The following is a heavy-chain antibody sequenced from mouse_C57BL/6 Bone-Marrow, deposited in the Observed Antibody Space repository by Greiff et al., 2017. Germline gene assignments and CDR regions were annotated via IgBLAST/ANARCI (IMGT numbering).Heavy chain of an antibody. D-gene: IGHD1-1*01. CDR2: INPNNGGT. CDR3: ARGYYGSLYYCDY. Sequence: VQLQQSGPELVKPGASVKISCKASGYTFTDYYMNWVKQSHGKSLEWIGDINPNNGGTSYNQKFKGKATLTVDKSSSTAYMELRSLTSEDSAVYYCARGYYGSLYYCDYWGQGTTLTVSS. CDR1: GYTFTDYY. V-gene: IGHV1-26*01. J-gene: IGHJ2*01.